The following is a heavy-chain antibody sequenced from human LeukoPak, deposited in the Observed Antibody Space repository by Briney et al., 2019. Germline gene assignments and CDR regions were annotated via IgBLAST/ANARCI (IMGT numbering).Heavy chain of an antibody. Sequence: SQTLSLTCAISGDSVSSNSAAWNWIRQSPSRGLEWLGRTYYRSKWYNDYAVSVKSRITINPDTSKNQFSLKLSSVTAADTAVYYCARHDPYQKSYYYGSGSYLPFFDYWGQGTLVTVSS. CDR3: ARHDPYQKSYYYGSGSYLPFFDY. CDR2: TYYRSKWYN. J-gene: IGHJ4*02. V-gene: IGHV6-1*01. D-gene: IGHD3-10*01. CDR1: GDSVSSNSAA.